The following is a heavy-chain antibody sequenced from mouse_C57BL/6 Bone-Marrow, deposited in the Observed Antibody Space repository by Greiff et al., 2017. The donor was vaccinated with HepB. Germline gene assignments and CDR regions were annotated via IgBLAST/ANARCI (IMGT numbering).Heavy chain of an antibody. Sequence: VKLMESGPGLVAPSQSLSITCTVSGFSLTSYGVYWVRQTPGKGLEWLGVIWGGGSTNYNSPLMSRLSISKDNSKSQVFLKMNSLQTDDTAMYYCGKHRNTTNSSKGEWGEGTLVTVSA. CDR2: IWGGGST. V-gene: IGHV2-9*01. CDR3: GKHRNTTNSSKGE. J-gene: IGHJ3*02. D-gene: IGHD1-1*01. CDR1: GFSLTSYG.